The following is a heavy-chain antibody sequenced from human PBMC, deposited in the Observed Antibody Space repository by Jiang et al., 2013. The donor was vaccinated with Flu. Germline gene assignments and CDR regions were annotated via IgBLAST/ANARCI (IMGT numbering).Heavy chain of an antibody. J-gene: IGHJ6*04. CDR1: GGSISSSNW. CDR3: ARGVVVPAAMSYYYYGMDV. Sequence: TCAVSGGSISSSNWWSWVRQPPGKGLEWIGEIYHSGSTNYNPSLKSRVTISVDKSKNQFSLKLSSVTAADTAVYYCARGVVVPAAMSYYYYGMDVWGKGTTVTVSS. CDR2: IYHSGST. D-gene: IGHD2-2*01. V-gene: IGHV4-4*02.